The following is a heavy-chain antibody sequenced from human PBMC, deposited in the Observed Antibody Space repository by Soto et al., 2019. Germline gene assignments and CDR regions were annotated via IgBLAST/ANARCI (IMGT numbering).Heavy chain of an antibody. Sequence: ASVKVSCKASGYTFTSYDINWVRQATGQGLEWMGWMNPNSGNTGYEQKFQGRVTMTRNTSISTAYMELSSLRSEDTAVYYCASVTPVNWNYRSIDYWGQGTLVTVSS. CDR2: MNPNSGNT. J-gene: IGHJ4*02. D-gene: IGHD1-7*01. CDR3: ASVTPVNWNYRSIDY. CDR1: GYTFTSYD. V-gene: IGHV1-8*01.